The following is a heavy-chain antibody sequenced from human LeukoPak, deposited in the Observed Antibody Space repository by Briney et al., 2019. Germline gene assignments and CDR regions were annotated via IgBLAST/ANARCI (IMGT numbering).Heavy chain of an antibody. D-gene: IGHD2-15*01. CDR1: GSTFSSYA. V-gene: IGHV3-23*01. CDR3: APKVVGSTPFDY. CDR2: ISGSGGNT. Sequence: PGGSLRLSCAASGSTFSSYAMNWVRQAPGKGLEWVSSISGSGGNTYYADSVKGRFTISRDNSKNTLYLQMNRLRAEDTAVYYCAPKVVGSTPFDYWGQGTLVTVSS. J-gene: IGHJ4*02.